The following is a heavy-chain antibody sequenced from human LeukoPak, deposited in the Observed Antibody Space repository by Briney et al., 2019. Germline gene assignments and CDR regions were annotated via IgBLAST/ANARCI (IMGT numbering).Heavy chain of an antibody. Sequence: SETLSLTCSVSGGSIRSYYWSWIRQPPGKGLEWIGYIYYSGSTNYNPSLKSRVTISVDTSKNQFSLKLSSVTAADTAVYYCARDARNGDYYYMDVWGKGTTVTVSS. J-gene: IGHJ6*03. D-gene: IGHD1-14*01. CDR3: ARDARNGDYYYMDV. CDR1: GGSIRSYY. V-gene: IGHV4-59*01. CDR2: IYYSGST.